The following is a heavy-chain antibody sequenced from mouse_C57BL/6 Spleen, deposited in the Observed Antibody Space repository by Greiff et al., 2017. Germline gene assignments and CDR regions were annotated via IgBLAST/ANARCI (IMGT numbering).Heavy chain of an antibody. CDR2: IRSKSNNYAT. J-gene: IGHJ4*01. Sequence: EVQGVESGGGLVQPKGSLKLSCAASGFSFNTYSMNWVRQAPGQGLEWVACIRSKSNNYATYHADSVKDRFTISRDDSESMLYLQMNNVKTGATAMCCCVRHLDYWGQGTSVTVSS. CDR1: GFSFNTYS. CDR3: VRHLDY. V-gene: IGHV10-1*01.